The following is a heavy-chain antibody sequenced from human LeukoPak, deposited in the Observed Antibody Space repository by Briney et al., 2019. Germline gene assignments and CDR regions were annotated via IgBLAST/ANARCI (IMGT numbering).Heavy chain of an antibody. D-gene: IGHD1-26*01. CDR3: ARAPYSGSYSVISGFDY. CDR2: INPNSGDT. CDR1: GYTFTGYY. Sequence: ASVKVSCKASGYTFTGYYMHWVRQAPGRGLEWMGWINPNSGDTNYAQNFQGRVTMTRDTSITSAYMNLNRLRSDDTAVYFCARAPYSGSYSVISGFDYWGQGTLVTVSS. J-gene: IGHJ4*02. V-gene: IGHV1-2*02.